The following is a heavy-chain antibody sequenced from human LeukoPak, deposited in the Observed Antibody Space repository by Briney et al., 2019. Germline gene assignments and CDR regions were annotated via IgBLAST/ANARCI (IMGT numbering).Heavy chain of an antibody. D-gene: IGHD6-19*01. CDR1: RFTFSTND. V-gene: IGHV3-23*01. CDR3: AKKFSSAWPCFDY. Sequence: GGSLRLSCAASRFTFSTNDMSWLRQAPGKGLEWVSAISGRDGGTYYADSVKGRFTISRDNSKNTLYLQLNSLRPEDTAVYYCAKKFSSAWPCFDYWGQGALVTVSS. CDR2: ISGRDGGT. J-gene: IGHJ4*02.